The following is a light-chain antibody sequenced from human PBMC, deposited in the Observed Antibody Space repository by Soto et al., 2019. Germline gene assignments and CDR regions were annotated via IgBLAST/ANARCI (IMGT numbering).Light chain of an antibody. CDR2: DDR. CDR3: QVWHSTSVRV. CDR1: NIGAKG. J-gene: IGLJ2*01. Sequence: SYDLTQPPSVSVAPGQTASITCGGNNIGAKGVHWYQQKNPGQAPVLVVFDDRARPSAIPERFSGSNSGNTATLTISRVEAGDEADYYCQVWHSTSVRVFGGGTKLTVL. V-gene: IGLV3-21*02.